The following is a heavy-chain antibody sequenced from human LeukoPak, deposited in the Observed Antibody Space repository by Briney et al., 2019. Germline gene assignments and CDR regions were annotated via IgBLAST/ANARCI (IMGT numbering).Heavy chain of an antibody. D-gene: IGHD3-3*01. Sequence: PWETLSLTCTVSGGSISSSSYYWGWIRQPPGKGLEWIGTIYYRGSTYYNPSLKSRVSISVDTSKNQFSLKLSSVTAADTAVYFCARLQTDYDFWSGHLDYWGQGTLVTVSS. CDR3: ARLQTDYDFWSGHLDY. CDR1: GGSISSSSYY. J-gene: IGHJ4*02. V-gene: IGHV4-39*01. CDR2: IYYRGST.